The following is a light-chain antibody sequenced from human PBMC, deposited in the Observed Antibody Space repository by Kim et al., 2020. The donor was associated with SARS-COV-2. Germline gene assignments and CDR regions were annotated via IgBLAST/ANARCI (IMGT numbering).Light chain of an antibody. Sequence: ASSSFRSSQSLVYRNGITYLCWLQQRPGQSPRRLIYTVSKRDSGVPDRCSGSGSGTDFTLKISRVEAEDVGGYYCLQGTHWPPITFGQGTRLEIK. CDR2: TVS. V-gene: IGKV2-30*01. CDR1: QSLVYRNGITY. J-gene: IGKJ5*01. CDR3: LQGTHWPPIT.